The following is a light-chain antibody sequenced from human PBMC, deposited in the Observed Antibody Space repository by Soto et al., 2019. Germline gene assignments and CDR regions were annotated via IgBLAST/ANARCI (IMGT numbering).Light chain of an antibody. CDR3: HEGFTTPFT. J-gene: IGKJ1*01. V-gene: IGKV1-39*01. CDR2: GAS. CDR1: QSIANY. Sequence: DLQLTQSPSSLSASVGDRVTITCRASQSIANYLNWYQQRPVKAPKLLIYGASTLHSGVPSNFGGSGSATDFTRTISCLQIDDFAAYYCHEGFTTPFTFGQGTKVEIK.